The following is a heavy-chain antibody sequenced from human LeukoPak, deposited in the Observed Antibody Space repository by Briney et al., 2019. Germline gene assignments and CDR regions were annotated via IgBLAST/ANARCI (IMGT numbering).Heavy chain of an antibody. CDR1: GFTVSSNY. CDR2: IYSGGST. Sequence: GGSLRLSCAASGFTVSSNYMSWVRQAPGKGLEWVSVIYSGGSTYYADSVKGRFTISRDNSKNTLYLQMNSRRAEDTAVYYCARALELDYYYYGMDVWGQGTTVTVSS. J-gene: IGHJ6*02. D-gene: IGHD1-1*01. V-gene: IGHV3-53*01. CDR3: ARALELDYYYYGMDV.